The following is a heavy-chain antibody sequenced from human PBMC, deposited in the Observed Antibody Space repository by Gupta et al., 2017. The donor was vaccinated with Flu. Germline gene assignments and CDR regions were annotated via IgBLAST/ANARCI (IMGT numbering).Heavy chain of an antibody. Sequence: QVQLQESGPRLVKPSETLSLTCSVSGASLSGDYWAWIRQPPGKGLEWIGYIYYGEITNYNPSLKSRVTIFQDTSRNQVSLKLTSVTAADTARYHCAQITNDYSDSYLGWIDPWGQGTLVTVSS. CDR2: IYYGEIT. CDR3: AQITNDYSDSYLGWIDP. CDR1: GASLSGDY. V-gene: IGHV4-59*08. D-gene: IGHD4-4*01. J-gene: IGHJ5*02.